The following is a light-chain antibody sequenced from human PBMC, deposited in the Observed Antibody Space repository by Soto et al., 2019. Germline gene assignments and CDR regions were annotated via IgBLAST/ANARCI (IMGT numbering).Light chain of an antibody. J-gene: IGLJ1*01. V-gene: IGLV2-14*01. Sequence: QSVLTQSTSVSGSPGQSITISCTGSSSDTGLYNSVAWYQQRPGRVPKLILYDVSSRPSGVSRRFSGSKSDNTASLTISGLQSEDEADYYCGSYSAGTTNYVFGTGTKVTVL. CDR2: DVS. CDR1: SSDTGLYNS. CDR3: GSYSAGTTNYV.